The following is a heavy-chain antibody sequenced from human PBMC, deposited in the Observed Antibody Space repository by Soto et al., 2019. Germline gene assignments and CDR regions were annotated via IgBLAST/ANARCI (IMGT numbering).Heavy chain of an antibody. CDR1: GFTFSSYA. Sequence: GGSLRLSCAASGFTFSSYAMHWVRQAPGKGLEWVAVISYDGSNKYYADSVKGRFTISRDNSKNTLYLQMNSLRAEDTAVYYCARVPYSSGWYTPLGYYYYGMDVWGQGTTVTVSS. CDR3: ARVPYSSGWYTPLGYYYYGMDV. J-gene: IGHJ6*02. D-gene: IGHD6-19*01. V-gene: IGHV3-30-3*01. CDR2: ISYDGSNK.